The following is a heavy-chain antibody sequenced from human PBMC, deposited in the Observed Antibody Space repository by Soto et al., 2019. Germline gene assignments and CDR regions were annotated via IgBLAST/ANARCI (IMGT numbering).Heavy chain of an antibody. J-gene: IGHJ6*02. V-gene: IGHV3-30*18. CDR2: ISDDGNNK. CDR3: AKRRNVLRFLEWSSGMEV. CDR1: GFTFSSYG. D-gene: IGHD3-3*01. Sequence: PGGSLRLSCAASGFTFSSYGIHWVRQAPGKGLEWVAFISDDGNNKYYADSVKGRFTISRDNFRSTLYLQMNSLRGEDTAVYYCAKRRNVLRFLEWSSGMEVWGQGTTVTVSS.